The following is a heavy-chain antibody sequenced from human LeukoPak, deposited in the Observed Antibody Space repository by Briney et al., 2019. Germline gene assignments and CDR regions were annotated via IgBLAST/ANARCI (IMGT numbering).Heavy chain of an antibody. CDR2: ISTSSRNI. CDR1: GFTFSSYN. CDR3: ARRGDYGDYTAY. D-gene: IGHD4-17*01. J-gene: IGHJ4*02. Sequence: GGSLRLSCAASGFTFSSYNMNWVRQAPGKGLEWVSYISTSSRNIQYADSVKGRFTISRDNAKNSVYLQMNSLRDEDTAVYCCARRGDYGDYTAYWGQGTLVTVSS. V-gene: IGHV3-48*02.